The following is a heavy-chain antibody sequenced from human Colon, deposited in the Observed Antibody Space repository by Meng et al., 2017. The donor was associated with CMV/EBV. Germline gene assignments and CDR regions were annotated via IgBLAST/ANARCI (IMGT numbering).Heavy chain of an antibody. CDR1: GYSFTGYY. CDR2: MDPTTGRT. Sequence: QVQQVQSGGEVRMPGASVKVSCKASGYSFTGYYIHWVRQAPGQGIEWMGWMDPTTGRTDYAQKFQGTVTMTRDTSISTAYLELSRLTSDDTAVYYCASHSSYVWGSHHWGQGTLVTVSS. D-gene: IGHD3-16*01. V-gene: IGHV1-2*02. J-gene: IGHJ1*01. CDR3: ASHSSYVWGSHH.